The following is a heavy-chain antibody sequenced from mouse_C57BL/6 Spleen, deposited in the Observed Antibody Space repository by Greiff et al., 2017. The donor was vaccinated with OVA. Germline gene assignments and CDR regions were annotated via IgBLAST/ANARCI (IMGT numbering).Heavy chain of an antibody. Sequence: VQLQQSGPELVKPGASVKISCKASGYAFSSSWMNWVKQRPGKGLEWIGRIYPGDGDTNYNGKFKGKATLTADKSSSTAYMQLSSLTSEDSAVYFCARELTGRAWFAYWGQGTLVTVSA. D-gene: IGHD4-1*01. J-gene: IGHJ3*01. V-gene: IGHV1-82*01. CDR3: ARELTGRAWFAY. CDR1: GYAFSSSW. CDR2: IYPGDGDT.